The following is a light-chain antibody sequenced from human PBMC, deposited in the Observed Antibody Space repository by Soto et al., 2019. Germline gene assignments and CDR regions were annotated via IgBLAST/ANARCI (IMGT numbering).Light chain of an antibody. V-gene: IGLV2-14*01. J-gene: IGLJ1*01. Sequence: QSALAQPPSVSGSPGQSITISCTGTSTDVGGYNYVSWYQHHPGKGPKLIIYEVSNRPSGVSDRFSGSKSGNKASLIISNLEAEDESDYYCGSYTSTDTPFVFGTGTKGTVL. CDR1: STDVGGYNY. CDR2: EVS. CDR3: GSYTSTDTPFV.